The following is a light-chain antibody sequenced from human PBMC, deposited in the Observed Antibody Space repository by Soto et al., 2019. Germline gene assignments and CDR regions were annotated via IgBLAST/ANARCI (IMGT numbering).Light chain of an antibody. Sequence: QSALTQPASVSGSPGQSITISCTGTSSDVGSYDYVSWYQQHPGKAPKLMIYEVSNRPSGISNRFSGSKSGNMASLIISGLQAEEEADYYCSSYTSSSTVVFGGGTKLTVL. V-gene: IGLV2-14*01. J-gene: IGLJ2*01. CDR3: SSYTSSSTVV. CDR2: EVS. CDR1: SSDVGSYDY.